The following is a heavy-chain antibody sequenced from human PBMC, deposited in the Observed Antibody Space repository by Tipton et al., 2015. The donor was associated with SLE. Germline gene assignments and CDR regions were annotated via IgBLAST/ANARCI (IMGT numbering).Heavy chain of an antibody. CDR2: IYQSGLI. CDR1: VGSVGSYY. Sequence: TLSLTCDVSVGSVGSYYLSWVRQIPGKGLEWIGYIYQSGLIALNPSLESRITLSIDTSRNQFSLKLTSMSAADTAVYYCARESAQGLDYWGQGTLVTVSS. CDR3: ARESAQGLDY. V-gene: IGHV4-59*02. J-gene: IGHJ4*02.